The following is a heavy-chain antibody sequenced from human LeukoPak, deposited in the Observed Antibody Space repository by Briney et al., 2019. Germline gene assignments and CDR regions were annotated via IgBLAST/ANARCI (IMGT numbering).Heavy chain of an antibody. D-gene: IGHD1-1*01. V-gene: IGHV3-13*01. CDR1: GFTFSSID. CDR2: IGTASDT. J-gene: IGHJ6*03. Sequence: PGGSLRLSCAASGFTFSSIDMHWVRQPTGQGLEWVSTIGTASDTYYPGSVDGRFTLSRDNAKNSLYLQMNSLTAGDTAVYYCARGPPRGKYYYMDVWGKGTTVTVSS. CDR3: ARGPPRGKYYYMDV.